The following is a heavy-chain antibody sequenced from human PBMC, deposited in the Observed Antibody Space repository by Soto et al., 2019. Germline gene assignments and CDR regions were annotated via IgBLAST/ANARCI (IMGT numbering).Heavy chain of an antibody. V-gene: IGHV1-18*01. CDR2: ISAHNGNT. CDR1: GYAFTTYG. CDR3: ARGRYGDY. Sequence: QVHLVQSGAEVKKPGASVKVSCKGSGYAFTTYGITWVRQAPGQGLEWMGWISAHNGNTNYAQTLQGRVTVTRDTSTSTAYMERRSLRSDDTAVYYCARGRYGDYWGQGDLVTVSS. D-gene: IGHD1-1*01. J-gene: IGHJ4*02.